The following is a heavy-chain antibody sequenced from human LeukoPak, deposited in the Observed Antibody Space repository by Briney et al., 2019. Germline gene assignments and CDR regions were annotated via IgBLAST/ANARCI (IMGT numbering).Heavy chain of an antibody. CDR2: IYSGGST. J-gene: IGHJ4*02. Sequence: GGSLRLSRAASGFTVSSNYMSWVRQAPGKGLEWVSVIYSGGSTYYADSVKGRFTISRDNSKNTLYLQMNSLRAEDTAVYYCARGQTVTTGHDYWGQGTLVTVSS. CDR1: GFTVSSNY. CDR3: ARGQTVTTGHDY. V-gene: IGHV3-53*01. D-gene: IGHD4-17*01.